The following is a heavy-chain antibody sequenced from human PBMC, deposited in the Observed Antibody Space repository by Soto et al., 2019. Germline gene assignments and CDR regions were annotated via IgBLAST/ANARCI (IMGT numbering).Heavy chain of an antibody. Sequence: PSETLSLTCTVSGGSISSSSYYWGWIRQPPGKGLEWIGSIYYSGSTYYNPSLKSRVTISVDTSKNQFSLKLSSVTAADTAVYYCARLPNDYGDYFDYWGQGTLVTVSS. CDR1: GGSISSSSYY. D-gene: IGHD4-17*01. CDR2: IYYSGST. CDR3: ARLPNDYGDYFDY. V-gene: IGHV4-39*01. J-gene: IGHJ4*02.